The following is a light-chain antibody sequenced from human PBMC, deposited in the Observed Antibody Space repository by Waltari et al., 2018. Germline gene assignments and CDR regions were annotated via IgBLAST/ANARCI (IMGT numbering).Light chain of an antibody. V-gene: IGKV3-15*01. Sequence: IVMTQSPASPSVSPGERATLSCRASQTVRSNLAWYQQKPGQAPRLLIYNASTRATGVPARLSGSGSGTEFTLSISSLQSEDVAVYCCQQYHDWPPKTFGQGTKVEVK. CDR2: NAS. J-gene: IGKJ1*01. CDR3: QQYHDWPPKT. CDR1: QTVRSN.